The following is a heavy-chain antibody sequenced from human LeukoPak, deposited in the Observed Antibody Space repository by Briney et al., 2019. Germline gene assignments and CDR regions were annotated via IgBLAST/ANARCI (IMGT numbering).Heavy chain of an antibody. CDR2: INWNGGST. J-gene: IGHJ6*03. Sequence: PGGSLRLSCAASGFTFDDYGMSWVRQAPGKGLEWVSGINWNGGSTGYADSVKGRFTISRDNAKNSLYLQMNSLRAEDTALYYCARDLGVLVASYYYYYMDVWGKGTTVTVSS. CDR3: ARDLGVLVASYYYYYMDV. CDR1: GFTFDDYG. D-gene: IGHD2-2*01. V-gene: IGHV3-20*04.